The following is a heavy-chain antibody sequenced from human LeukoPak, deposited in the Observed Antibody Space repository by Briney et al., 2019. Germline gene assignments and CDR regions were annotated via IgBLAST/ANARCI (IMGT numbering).Heavy chain of an antibody. CDR1: GYTFTGYY. D-gene: IGHD3-22*01. Sequence: ASVKVSCKASGYTFTGYYMHWVRQAPGQGLEWMGWINPNSGGTNYAQKFQGGVTMTRDTSISTAYMELSRLRSDDTAVYYCARDTDSSGYYPSFDYWGQGTLVTVSS. J-gene: IGHJ4*02. CDR3: ARDTDSSGYYPSFDY. CDR2: INPNSGGT. V-gene: IGHV1-2*02.